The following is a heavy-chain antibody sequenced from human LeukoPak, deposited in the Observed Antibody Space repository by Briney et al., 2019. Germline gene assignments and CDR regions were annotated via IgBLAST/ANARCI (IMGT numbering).Heavy chain of an antibody. CDR1: GYSFTNFW. Sequence: GESLKISCKGSGYSFTNFWIGWVRQMPGKGLEWMGVISPGDSGIRYSPSFQGQVTISVDKSISTAYLQWSSLKASDSAMYYCATGRYCSGTTCYSSLDFWGQGTLVTVSS. D-gene: IGHD2-15*01. J-gene: IGHJ4*02. CDR3: ATGRYCSGTTCYSSLDF. CDR2: ISPGDSGI. V-gene: IGHV5-51*01.